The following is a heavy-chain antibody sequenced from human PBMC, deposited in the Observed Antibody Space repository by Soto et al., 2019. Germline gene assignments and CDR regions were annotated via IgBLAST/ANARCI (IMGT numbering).Heavy chain of an antibody. J-gene: IGHJ4*02. Sequence: SETLSLTCTVSGGSISSGGYYWSWIRQHPGKGLEWIGYIYYSGSTYYNPSLKSRVTISVGTSKNQFSLKLSSVTAADTAVYYCARIDPYCSSTSCYTFDYWGQGTLVTVSS. D-gene: IGHD2-2*02. CDR1: GGSISSGGYY. CDR3: ARIDPYCSSTSCYTFDY. V-gene: IGHV4-31*03. CDR2: IYYSGST.